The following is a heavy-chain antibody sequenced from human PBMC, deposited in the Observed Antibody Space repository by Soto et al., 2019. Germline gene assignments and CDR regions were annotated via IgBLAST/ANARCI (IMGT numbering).Heavy chain of an antibody. CDR2: IDPYDSYT. CDR3: ARPPLPGFGKYAMDL. J-gene: IGHJ6*02. Sequence: GESLKISCKGSGYNFNNYWINWVRQIPGKGLEWMGRIDPYDSYTNYSPSFQGHVTISVDTSSSTAYLQWSSLKASDTAMYYCARPPLPGFGKYAMDLWGQGTTVTVS. D-gene: IGHD3-10*01. V-gene: IGHV5-10-1*01. CDR1: GYNFNNYW.